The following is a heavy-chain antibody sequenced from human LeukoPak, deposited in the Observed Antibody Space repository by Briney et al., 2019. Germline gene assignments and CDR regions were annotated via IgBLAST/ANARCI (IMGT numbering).Heavy chain of an antibody. Sequence: GGSLRLSCAASGFTVSSNYVSWVRQAPGKGLEWVSVIYSGGSTYYADSVKGRFTISRDNSKNTLYLQMNSLRAEDTAVYYCAREAGGGSYYDYWGQGTLVTVSS. CDR3: AREAGGGSYYDY. CDR1: GFTVSSNY. D-gene: IGHD1-26*01. J-gene: IGHJ4*02. CDR2: IYSGGST. V-gene: IGHV3-66*01.